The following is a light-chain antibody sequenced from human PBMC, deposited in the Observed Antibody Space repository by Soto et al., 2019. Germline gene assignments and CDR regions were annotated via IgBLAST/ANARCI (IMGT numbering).Light chain of an antibody. CDR1: QDISNY. CDR3: QQDDNLPPWLT. V-gene: IGKV1-33*01. CDR2: DAS. Sequence: DIQMTQSPSSLSASVGDRVTITCQASQDISNYLNWYQQKPGKAPKLLIYDASNLETGVPSRFSGSGSGTDFTFTISSLQPEDIATYYCQQDDNLPPWLTLGGGTKVEIK. J-gene: IGKJ4*01.